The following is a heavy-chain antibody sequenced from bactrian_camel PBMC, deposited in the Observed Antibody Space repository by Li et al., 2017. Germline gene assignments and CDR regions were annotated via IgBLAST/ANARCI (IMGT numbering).Heavy chain of an antibody. CDR3: AAVPRGFGTWGTDEDNY. D-gene: IGHD6*01. J-gene: IGHJ4*01. CDR1: GYAVGNVWC. V-gene: IGHV3S55*01. CDR2: IDRDGST. Sequence: HVQLVESGGGSVQAGGSLRLSCEASGYAVGNVWCMGGFRQAPGQEREAVAAIDRDGSTSYHAQVKGRFTISQRNAGTTLSLQMNSLKPEDTAMYYCAAVPRGFGTWGTDEDNYWGQGTQVTVS.